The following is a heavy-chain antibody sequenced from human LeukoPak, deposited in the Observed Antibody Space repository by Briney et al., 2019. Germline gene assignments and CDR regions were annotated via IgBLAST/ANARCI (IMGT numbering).Heavy chain of an antibody. J-gene: IGHJ6*03. D-gene: IGHD2-2*01. CDR3: ARDNGAVVPAAKSMDV. V-gene: IGHV3-21*05. CDR2: IGRGIT. CDR1: GFTFSSYW. Sequence: PGGSLRLSCAASGFTFSSYWMNWVRQAPGRGLEWVAHIGRGITYADSVKGRFTISRDNAKNSVYLQMNGLRAEDTAVYYCARDNGAVVPAAKSMDVWGKGTTVTVSS.